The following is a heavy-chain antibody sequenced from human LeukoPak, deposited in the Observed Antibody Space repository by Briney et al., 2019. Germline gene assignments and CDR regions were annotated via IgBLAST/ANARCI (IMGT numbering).Heavy chain of an antibody. CDR2: ISTSGSTI. CDR1: GFTFSDYY. Sequence: GGSLRLSCAASGFTFSDYYMSWIRQAPGKGLEWVSYISTSGSTIYYADSVKGRFTISRDNAKNSLYLQMNSLRAEDTAVYYCAKRGADFGVVIIGYWGQGTLVTVSS. D-gene: IGHD3-3*01. J-gene: IGHJ4*02. CDR3: AKRGADFGVVIIGY. V-gene: IGHV3-11*04.